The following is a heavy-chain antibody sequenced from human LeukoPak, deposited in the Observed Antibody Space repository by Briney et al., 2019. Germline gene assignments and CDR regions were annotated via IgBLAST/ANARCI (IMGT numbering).Heavy chain of an antibody. CDR1: GFTFDDYA. J-gene: IGHJ3*02. D-gene: IGHD4-17*01. CDR3: GKSGYGDYPRGGFYN. Sequence: GRSLRLSCAASGFTFDDYAMHWVRQAPGKGLEWVSGISWNSGSIGYADSVKGRFTISRDNAKNSLYLQMNSLRAGDTALYYCGKSGYGDYPRGGFYNWGQGT. V-gene: IGHV3-9*01. CDR2: ISWNSGSI.